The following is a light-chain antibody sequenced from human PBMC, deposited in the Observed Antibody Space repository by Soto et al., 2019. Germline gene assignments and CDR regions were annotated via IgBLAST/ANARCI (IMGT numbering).Light chain of an antibody. Sequence: EIVMTQSPATLSVSPGERATLSCRASQSVSSNLAWYQQKPGQAPRLLIYAASTRATGIPARFSGSGSGTEFTLTISSLQSEDFAVYYCQQYNNLYTFGQGTKLESK. CDR1: QSVSSN. V-gene: IGKV3-15*01. CDR3: QQYNNLYT. J-gene: IGKJ2*01. CDR2: AAS.